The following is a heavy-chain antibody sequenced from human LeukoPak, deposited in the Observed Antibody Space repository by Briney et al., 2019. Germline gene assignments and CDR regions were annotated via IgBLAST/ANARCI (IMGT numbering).Heavy chain of an antibody. CDR2: ISGDGSST. J-gene: IGHJ4*02. V-gene: IGHV3-74*03. Sequence: GGSLRLSCAASGFSFSSHWMHWVRQAPGKGLEWVSRISGDGSSTTYVDSVKGRFTISRDNAKNTLYLQMNSLRAEDTAVYHCAKGLFLEWLLGFDYWGQGTLVTVSS. CDR1: GFSFSSHW. CDR3: AKGLFLEWLLGFDY. D-gene: IGHD3-3*01.